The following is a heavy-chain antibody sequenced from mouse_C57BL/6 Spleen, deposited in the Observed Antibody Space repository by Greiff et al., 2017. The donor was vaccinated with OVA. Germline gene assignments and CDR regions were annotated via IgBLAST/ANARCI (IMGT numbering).Heavy chain of an antibody. V-gene: IGHV1-26*01. D-gene: IGHD2-10*01. CDR2: INPNNGGT. CDR3: ARAPFYGKRAMDY. Sequence: EVQLQQSGPELVKPGASVKISCKASGYTFTDYYMNWVKQSHGKSLEWIGDINPNNGGTSYNQKFKGKATLTVDKSSSTAYMELRSLTSEDSAVYYCARAPFYGKRAMDYWGQGTSVTVSS. J-gene: IGHJ4*01. CDR1: GYTFTDYY.